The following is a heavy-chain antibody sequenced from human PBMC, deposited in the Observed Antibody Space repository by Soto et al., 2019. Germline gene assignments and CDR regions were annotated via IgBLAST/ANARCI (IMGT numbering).Heavy chain of an antibody. CDR2: INHSGST. D-gene: IGHD2-21*02. V-gene: IGHV4-34*01. CDR3: ARDRDSEKLRWYYYYYYMDV. J-gene: IGHJ6*03. Sequence: SESLSLTCAVYGGSCSGDYGSWIRQPPGKGLRWIGEINHSGSTNYNPSLKSRVTISVDTSKNQFSLKLSSVTAADTAVYYCARDRDSEKLRWYYYYYYMDVLGKGTTVTVSS. CDR1: GGSCSGDY.